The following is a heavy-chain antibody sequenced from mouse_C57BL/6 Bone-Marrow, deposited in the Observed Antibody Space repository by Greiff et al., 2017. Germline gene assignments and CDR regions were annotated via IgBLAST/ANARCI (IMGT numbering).Heavy chain of an antibody. CDR1: GYAFSTSW. D-gene: IGHD1-1*01. CDR2: FYPGDGDT. V-gene: IGHV1-82*01. CDR3: ARQHYGSRYFDV. Sequence: QVQLQQSGPELVKPGASVKISCKASGYAFSTSWMNWVKQMPGKGLEWIGRFYPGDGDTNYNGKFKGKATLTADKSSSTAYMQLSSLTSEDSAVYFCARQHYGSRYFDVWGTGTTVTVSS. J-gene: IGHJ1*03.